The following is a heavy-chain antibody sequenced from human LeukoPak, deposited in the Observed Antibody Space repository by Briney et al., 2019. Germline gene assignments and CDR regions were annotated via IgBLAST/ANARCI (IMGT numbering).Heavy chain of an antibody. CDR1: GDSVSINNAA. J-gene: IGHJ6*02. V-gene: IGHV6-1*01. CDR2: TYYRSKWYN. CDR3: VRVGGSYEYGLDV. D-gene: IGHD2-15*01. Sequence: SQTLSLTCAISGDSVSINNAAWIWITQSPSRGLEWLGRTYYRSKWYNDYAVSVKSRMTISADTSKNQFSLQVNSVTPADTAVYYCVRVGGSYEYGLDVWGQGTTVTVSS.